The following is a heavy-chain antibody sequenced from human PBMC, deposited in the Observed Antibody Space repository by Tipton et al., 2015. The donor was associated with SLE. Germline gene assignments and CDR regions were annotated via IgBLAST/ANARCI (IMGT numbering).Heavy chain of an antibody. CDR3: VSGVGNTGRFHY. CDR1: GYSIRSGYF. V-gene: IGHV4-38-2*01. Sequence: SLTCAVSGYSIRSGYFWGWIPPSPVKGLEWIGIVYRTAYYNPSLKSRVTVSVETSKNEVSLTLNSVTASDTAVYYCVSGVGNTGRFHYWGQGALVTVSS. CDR2: VYRTA. J-gene: IGHJ4*02. D-gene: IGHD1-14*01.